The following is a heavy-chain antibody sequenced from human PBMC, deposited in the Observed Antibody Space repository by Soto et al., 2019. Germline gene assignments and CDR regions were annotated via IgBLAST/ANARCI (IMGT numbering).Heavy chain of an antibody. D-gene: IGHD2-2*01. V-gene: IGHV3-30*18. CDR2: ISYDGSDK. CDR1: GFTFSNYG. Sequence: QVQLVESGGGMVQPGRSLRLSCAASGFTFSNYGMHWVRQAPGKGLEWVAVISYDGSDKYYADSVKGRFTISRDNSKNTLYLQMNSLRAEDTAVYYCAKVTGYCSISSCRREYYSYVGMEVWGQEATVPVS. CDR3: AKVTGYCSISSCRREYYSYVGMEV. J-gene: IGHJ6*02.